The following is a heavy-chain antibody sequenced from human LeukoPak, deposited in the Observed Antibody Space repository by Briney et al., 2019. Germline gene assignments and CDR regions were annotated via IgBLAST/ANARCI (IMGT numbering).Heavy chain of an antibody. J-gene: IGHJ4*02. Sequence: SETLSLTCAVSGVSFNDYYWSWVRLTPGRGLEWIGEINHSGYTNDSPSLKSRVTLSIDTSRNQFSLNLRSVTVADTGIYYCTRMTTGHDYWGQGTLVTVSS. D-gene: IGHD4-17*01. CDR2: INHSGYT. V-gene: IGHV4-34*01. CDR1: GVSFNDYY. CDR3: TRMTTGHDY.